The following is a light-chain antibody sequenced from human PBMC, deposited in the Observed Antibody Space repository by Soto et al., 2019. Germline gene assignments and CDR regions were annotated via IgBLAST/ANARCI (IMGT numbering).Light chain of an antibody. CDR1: QSVYSY. Sequence: EIVLTQSPATLSLSPGERATLSCRASQSVYSYLAWYQQKPGQAPRLLFYDASNRATGIPARFSGSGSGTDFTVTIISLEPEDFAVYYCQQRSNWPWTFGQGTKVEIK. CDR2: DAS. V-gene: IGKV3-11*01. J-gene: IGKJ1*01. CDR3: QQRSNWPWT.